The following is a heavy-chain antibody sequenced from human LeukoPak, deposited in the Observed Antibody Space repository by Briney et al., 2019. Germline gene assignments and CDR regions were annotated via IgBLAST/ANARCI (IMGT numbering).Heavy chain of an antibody. CDR2: INPSGGST. V-gene: IGHV1-46*01. J-gene: IGHJ4*02. Sequence: RASVKVSCKASGYTFTLYYMHWVRQAPGQGLEWMGIINPSGGSTTYAQKFQGRLTMTRDTSTSTVYMEMNSLRSEDTALYYCARAQTYGDSRLLLDYWGQGTLVTVSS. CDR1: GYTFTLYY. D-gene: IGHD2-21*02. CDR3: ARAQTYGDSRLLLDY.